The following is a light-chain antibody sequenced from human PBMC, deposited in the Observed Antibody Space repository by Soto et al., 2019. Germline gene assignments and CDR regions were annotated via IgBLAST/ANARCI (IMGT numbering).Light chain of an antibody. CDR2: DVS. Sequence: HSALTQPRSVSGSPGQSVTISCTGTSSDVGGYNYVSWYQQHPGKAPKVMIYDVSERPSGVPDRFSGSKSGNTASLTISGLQAEDEADYCCSYAGSPRYVFGTGTKVTVL. J-gene: IGLJ1*01. V-gene: IGLV2-11*01. CDR1: SSDVGGYNY. CDR3: CSYAGSPRYV.